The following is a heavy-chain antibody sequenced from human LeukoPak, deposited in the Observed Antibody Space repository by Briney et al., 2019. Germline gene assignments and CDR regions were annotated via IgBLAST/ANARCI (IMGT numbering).Heavy chain of an antibody. CDR2: ISPSGGT. Sequence: WETLSLTCAVYRASFDGYFWNWIRQPPGKGLEWIGEISPSGGTNYNPSLKSRVTISVDTSKNQFSLKLTSVTAADTAVYYCARERAVSGSYQFDYWGQGTLVTVSS. V-gene: IGHV4-34*01. CDR3: ARERAVSGSYQFDY. D-gene: IGHD3-10*01. J-gene: IGHJ4*02. CDR1: RASFDGYF.